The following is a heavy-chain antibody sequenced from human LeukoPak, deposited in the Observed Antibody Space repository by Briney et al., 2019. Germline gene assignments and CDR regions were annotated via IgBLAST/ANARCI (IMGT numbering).Heavy chain of an antibody. V-gene: IGHV3-23*01. CDR3: AKRTQQELPPLDY. J-gene: IGHJ4*02. CDR2: INAGGSAT. D-gene: IGHD1-26*01. CDR1: GFAFSTYA. Sequence: PGGSLRLSCAASGFAFSTYAMGWVRQAPGKRLDWVSAINAGGSATYYADSVKGRFTISRDNSKNTLFLQMNSLRAEDTAVYYCAKRTQQELPPLDYRGQGTLVTVSS.